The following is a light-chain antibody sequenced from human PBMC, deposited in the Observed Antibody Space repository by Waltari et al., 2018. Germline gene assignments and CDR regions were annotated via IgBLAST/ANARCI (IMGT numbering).Light chain of an antibody. J-gene: IGKJ5*01. CDR2: DAS. CDR1: DDIRPY. CDR3: RQYDNLPIT. V-gene: IGKV1-33*01. Sequence: DIQMTQSPSPLSASVGERVTITCQAIDDIRPYLNWYQQKPGKGPNLLIYDASNLETGVPSRFSGSGSGTDFTFTISSLQPEDIATYYCRQYDNLPITFGQGTRLEIK.